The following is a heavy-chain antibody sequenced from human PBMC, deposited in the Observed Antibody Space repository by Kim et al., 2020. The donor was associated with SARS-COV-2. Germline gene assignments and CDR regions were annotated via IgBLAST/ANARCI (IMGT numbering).Heavy chain of an antibody. V-gene: IGHV3-23*01. D-gene: IGHD4-17*01. CDR3: AKDSDYGDPYGYFDL. Sequence: DSVKGRFTISRDNSKTTLYLQMNSLRAEDTAVYYCAKDSDYGDPYGYFDLWGRGTLVTVSS. J-gene: IGHJ2*01.